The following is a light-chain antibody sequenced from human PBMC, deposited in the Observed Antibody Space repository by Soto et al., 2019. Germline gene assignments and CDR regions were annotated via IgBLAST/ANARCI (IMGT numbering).Light chain of an antibody. CDR1: ESVSTSY. J-gene: IGKJ1*01. CDR3: LLDFRYFWA. CDR2: GAS. V-gene: IGKV3-20*01. Sequence: EIVLTQSPGTLSLSPGERATLSCRASESVSTSYLAWYQQSPGQAPRLLIYGASNRATGIPDRFSGSGSGTDFTLAIGRLEPEDFATYYCLLDFRYFWAFGQGTKVDIK.